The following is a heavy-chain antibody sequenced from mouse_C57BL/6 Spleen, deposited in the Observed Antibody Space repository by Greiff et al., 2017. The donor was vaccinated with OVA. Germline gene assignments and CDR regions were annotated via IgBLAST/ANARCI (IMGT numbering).Heavy chain of an antibody. CDR3: ARHEDYGNYGWYFDV. CDR2: FFPGSGSI. J-gene: IGHJ1*03. CDR1: GYTFTEYT. D-gene: IGHD2-1*01. Sequence: QESGAELVKPGASVKLSCKASGYTFTEYTIHWVKQRSGQGLEWIGWFFPGSGSIKYNEKFKDKATLTADKSSSTVYMELSRLTSEDSAVYFCARHEDYGNYGWYFDVWGTGTTVTVSS. V-gene: IGHV1-62-2*01.